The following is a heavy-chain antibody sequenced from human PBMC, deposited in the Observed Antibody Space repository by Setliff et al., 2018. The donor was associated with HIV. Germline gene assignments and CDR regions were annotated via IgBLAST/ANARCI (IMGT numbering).Heavy chain of an antibody. D-gene: IGHD5-12*01. V-gene: IGHV4-38-2*01. Sequence: LSLTCDVSGFSISSRYYWGWIRQSPGKGLEWIGNIYHTGSSYYNPSLNDRATISLDTSKNQFSLKLSSVTAADTAVYYCARVGGEMATIAGAFDIWGQGTMVTVSS. J-gene: IGHJ3*02. CDR3: ARVGGEMATIAGAFDI. CDR2: IYHTGSS. CDR1: GFSISSRYY.